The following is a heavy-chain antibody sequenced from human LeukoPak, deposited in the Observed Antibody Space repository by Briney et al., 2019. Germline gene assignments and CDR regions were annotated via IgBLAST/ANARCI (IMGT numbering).Heavy chain of an antibody. V-gene: IGHV3-23*01. CDR2: ISGGAGSA. Sequence: PAGSLRLSCAVSGFTFSNYAMNWVRQAPGKGLEWVSSISGGAGSASYADSVKGRFTISRDNAKNSLYLQMNSLRDEDTAVYYCSRIRPGYFFDYWGQGTLVTVSS. CDR3: SRIRPGYFFDY. CDR1: GFTFSNYA. J-gene: IGHJ4*02. D-gene: IGHD6-13*01.